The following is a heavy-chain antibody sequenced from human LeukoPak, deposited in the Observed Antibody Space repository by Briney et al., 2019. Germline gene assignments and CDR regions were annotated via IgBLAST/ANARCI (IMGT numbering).Heavy chain of an antibody. J-gene: IGHJ4*02. Sequence: SETLSLTCAVCGGSISSSNWWSWVRQPPGKGLEWIGETYDSGSTNYNPSLKSRVTISVDKSKNQFSLKLSSVTAADTAVYYCARGLSGSYYAYWGQGTLVTVSS. D-gene: IGHD1-26*01. CDR2: TYDSGST. V-gene: IGHV4-4*02. CDR3: ARGLSGSYYAY. CDR1: GGSISSSNW.